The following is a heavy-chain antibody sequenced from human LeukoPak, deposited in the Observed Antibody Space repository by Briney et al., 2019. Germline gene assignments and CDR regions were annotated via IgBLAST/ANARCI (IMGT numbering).Heavy chain of an antibody. J-gene: IGHJ6*02. Sequence: GGSLRLSCAASGFSFSSYSMNWVRQAPGKGLEWVSSISSGARYVYHADSVKGRFTISRDNAKNSLYLQMNSLRAEDTALYYCAKARYSSYYYYGMDVWGQGTTVTVSS. CDR2: ISSGARYV. CDR1: GFSFSSYS. V-gene: IGHV3-21*04. CDR3: AKARYSSYYYYGMDV. D-gene: IGHD6-13*01.